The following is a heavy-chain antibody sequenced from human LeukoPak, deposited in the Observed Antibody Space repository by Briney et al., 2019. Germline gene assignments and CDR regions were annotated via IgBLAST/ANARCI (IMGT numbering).Heavy chain of an antibody. V-gene: IGHV5-51*01. Sequence: GESLKISCKGSGYSFTSYWIGWVRQMPGKGLEWMGVIYPGDSNIRYSPSFQGQVTISADKSFNTAYLQWSSLKASDTAMYYCARQRGEQGFFDYWGQGTLVTVSS. CDR1: GYSFTSYW. CDR3: ARQRGEQGFFDY. D-gene: IGHD3-10*01. J-gene: IGHJ4*02. CDR2: IYPGDSNI.